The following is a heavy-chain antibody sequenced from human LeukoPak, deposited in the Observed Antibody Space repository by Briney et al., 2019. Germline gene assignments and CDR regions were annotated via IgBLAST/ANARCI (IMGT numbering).Heavy chain of an antibody. CDR2: IYHSGST. J-gene: IGHJ5*02. Sequence: PSEALSLTCTVSGGSISSYYWSWIRQPPGKGLEGIGYIYHSGSTHYNASLKGRVTISVDTSKNQFSLKLSSVTAADTAGYYCARVSGSRTTYNWFDPWGQGTLVTVSS. CDR3: ARVSGSRTTYNWFDP. CDR1: GGSISSYY. V-gene: IGHV4-59*01. D-gene: IGHD6-13*01.